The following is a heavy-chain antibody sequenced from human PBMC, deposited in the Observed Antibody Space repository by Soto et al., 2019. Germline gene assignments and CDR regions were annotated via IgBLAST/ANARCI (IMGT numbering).Heavy chain of an antibody. D-gene: IGHD2-21*01. CDR1: VFTLSDAW. CDR3: TTDLWLLAVVVGSPGHLTP. Sequence: PGGSLRLSWSASVFTLSDAWLRWVRQAPGRGLDWVGRIKSKSDGGTTEYAAPVRGRFTISRDDSKNTLYLQMNSLKTEDTAVYYCTTDLWLLAVVVGSPGHLTPCGQGTSVPGSS. J-gene: IGHJ5*02. CDR2: IKSKSDGGTT. V-gene: IGHV3-15*01.